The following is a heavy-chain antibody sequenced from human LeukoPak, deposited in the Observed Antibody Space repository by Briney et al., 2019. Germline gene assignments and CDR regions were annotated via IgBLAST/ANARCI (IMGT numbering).Heavy chain of an antibody. J-gene: IGHJ3*02. CDR2: IYYSGST. V-gene: IGHV4-59*01. CDR1: GGSIRSYY. D-gene: IGHD7-27*01. Sequence: SETLSLTCTVSGGSIRSYYCSWIRQPPGKGLEWIGSIYYSGSTSYSPSLKSRVTISVDTSKNQFSLKLNSVTAADTAVYCCARESANWRAFDIWGQGTMVSVSS. CDR3: ARESANWRAFDI.